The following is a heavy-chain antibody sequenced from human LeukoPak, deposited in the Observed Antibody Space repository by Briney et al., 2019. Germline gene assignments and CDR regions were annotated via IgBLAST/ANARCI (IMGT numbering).Heavy chain of an antibody. D-gene: IGHD1-1*01. V-gene: IGHV4-39*01. J-gene: IGHJ4*02. CDR2: IYYSGNT. CDR3: ARHELETTRTAGSPFDY. Sequence: SETLSLTCSVSGGSNSSSTYYWAWIRQPPGKGLEWIGSIYYSGNTYYNPSLKSRVTISVDTSKNQFSLNLSSVTASDTAVYSCARHELETTRTAGSPFDYWGQGTLVTVSS. CDR1: GGSNSSSTYY.